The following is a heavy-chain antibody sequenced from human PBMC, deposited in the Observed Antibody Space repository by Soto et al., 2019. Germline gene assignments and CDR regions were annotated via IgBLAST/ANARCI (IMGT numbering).Heavy chain of an antibody. CDR1: GYTFSNYD. D-gene: IGHD2-21*01. Sequence: AAVKVSGKASGYTFSNYDINWVRQGPGQGLEWVGTINPSGGSTSYAPKVQGRINRTRKTSTVAGYMELRSLKSEATAVYNVSRGNFVVGVVTQGWY. J-gene: IGHJ2*01. CDR2: INPSGGST. CDR3: SRGNFVVGVVTQGWY. V-gene: IGHV1-46*01.